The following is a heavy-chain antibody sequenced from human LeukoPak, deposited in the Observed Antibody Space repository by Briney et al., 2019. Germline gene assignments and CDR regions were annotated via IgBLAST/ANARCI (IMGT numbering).Heavy chain of an antibody. D-gene: IGHD1-26*01. CDR2: ISYEGSNK. CDR1: GITLRATG. Sequence: GGALRPSCAVPGITLRATGTAGGRQGPGKGLEWGAIISYEGSNKYYADSVKGRFTISRDNSKSTLSLLMNSLRAEDTAVFYCSKKSGALVYYYGMVDTGEGTTVTVSS. V-gene: IGHV3-30*18. CDR3: SKKSGALVYYYGMVD. J-gene: IGHJ6*01.